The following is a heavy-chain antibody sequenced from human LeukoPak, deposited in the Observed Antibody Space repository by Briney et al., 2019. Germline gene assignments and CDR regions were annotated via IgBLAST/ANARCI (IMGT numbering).Heavy chain of an antibody. CDR1: GGSISSYY. Sequence: SETLSLTCTVSGGSISSYYWSWIRQPAGKGLEWIGRIYTSGSTNYNPSLKSRVTMSVDTSKNQFSLKLSSVTAADTAVYYCASLLLYGSGSSLDYWGQGTLVTVSS. CDR3: ASLLLYGSGSSLDY. CDR2: IYTSGST. D-gene: IGHD3-10*01. J-gene: IGHJ4*02. V-gene: IGHV4-4*07.